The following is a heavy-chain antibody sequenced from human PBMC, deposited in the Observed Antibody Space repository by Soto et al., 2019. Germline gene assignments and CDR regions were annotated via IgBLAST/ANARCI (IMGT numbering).Heavy chain of an antibody. V-gene: IGHV3-33*01. CDR1: GFTFSSYG. J-gene: IGHJ4*02. CDR2: IWYDGSNK. CDR3: ARDCAWRLDY. Sequence: QVQLVESGGGVVQPGRSLRLSCAASGFTFSSYGMHWVRQAPGKGLEWVAVIWYDGSNKYYADSVKGRFTISRDNSKNTLYLQMNSLRAEDTPVYYCARDCAWRLDYWGQGTLVTGSS. D-gene: IGHD6-25*01.